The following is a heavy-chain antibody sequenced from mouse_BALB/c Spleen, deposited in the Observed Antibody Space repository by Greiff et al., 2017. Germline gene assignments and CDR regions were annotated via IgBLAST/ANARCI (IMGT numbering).Heavy chain of an antibody. CDR2: IDPANGNT. CDR3: APHYYGSSYDFDY. V-gene: IGHV14-3*02. CDR1: GFNIKDTY. D-gene: IGHD1-1*01. Sequence: VQLQQSGAELVKPGASVKLSCTASGFNIKDTYMHWVKQRPEQGLEWIGRIDPANGNTKYDPKFQGKATRTADTSSNTAYLQLSSLTSEDTAVYYCAPHYYGSSYDFDYWGQGTTLTVSS. J-gene: IGHJ2*01.